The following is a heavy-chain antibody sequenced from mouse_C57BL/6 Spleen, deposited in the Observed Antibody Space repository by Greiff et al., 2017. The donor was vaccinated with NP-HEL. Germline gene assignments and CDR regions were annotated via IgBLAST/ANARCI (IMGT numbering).Heavy chain of an antibody. CDR1: GYTFTSYW. CDR3: ARIKKIVATYFDY. V-gene: IGHV1S81*02. J-gene: IGHJ2*01. CDR2: TNPTNGRT. Sequence: VQLQQSGAELVKAGASAKMSCKASGYTFTSYWMHWVKQRLGQGLEWFAETNPTNGRTYYNEKFKSKATLTVDKSSSTAYMLLSGPTFEDSAVYYWARIKKIVATYFDYLGQGTTLTVSS. D-gene: IGHD1-1*01.